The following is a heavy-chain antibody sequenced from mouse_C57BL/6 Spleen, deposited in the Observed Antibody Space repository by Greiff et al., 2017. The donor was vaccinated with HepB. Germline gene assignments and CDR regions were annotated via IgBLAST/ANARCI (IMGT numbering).Heavy chain of an antibody. CDR1: GFSLTSYG. V-gene: IGHV2-2*01. Sequence: VQLQESGPGLVQPSQSLSITCTVSGFSLTSYGVHWVRQSPGKGLEWLGVIWSGGSTDYNAAFISRLSISKDNSKSQVFFKMNSLQADDTAIYYCARNWRGNLYYAMDYWGQGTSVTVSS. J-gene: IGHJ4*01. CDR2: IWSGGST. D-gene: IGHD2-1*01. CDR3: ARNWRGNLYYAMDY.